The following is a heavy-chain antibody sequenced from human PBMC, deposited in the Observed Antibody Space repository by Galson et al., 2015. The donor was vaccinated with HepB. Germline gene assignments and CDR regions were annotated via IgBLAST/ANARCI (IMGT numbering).Heavy chain of an antibody. D-gene: IGHD7-27*01. CDR1: GFTFSSYG. CDR2: IRYDGSNR. Sequence: SLRLSCAASGFTFSSYGMHWVRQAPGKGLEWVAFIRYDGSNRYYADSVKGRFTISRDNSKNTLYLQMNSLRAEDTAVYYCAKVTGEYGDLPTGYWGQGTLVTVSS. J-gene: IGHJ4*02. CDR3: AKVTGEYGDLPTGY. V-gene: IGHV3-30*02.